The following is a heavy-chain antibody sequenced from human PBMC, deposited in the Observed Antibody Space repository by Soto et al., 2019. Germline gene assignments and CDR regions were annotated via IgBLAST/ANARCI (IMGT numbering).Heavy chain of an antibody. CDR1: DDCVNRCS. J-gene: IGHJ3*02. CDR3: AIPVSAYKYAYGAPFDI. Sequence: SVTRSLARPVCDDCVNRCSSYWYRQPPWKGLEWIGDVYYSGNTKYNPSLRSRITMSLDTSKNLFSLKLNAVRAADTAIYYCAIPVSAYKYAYGAPFDIWGQGRLVTVSS. D-gene: IGHD3-16*01. CDR2: VYYSGNT. V-gene: IGHV4-59*04.